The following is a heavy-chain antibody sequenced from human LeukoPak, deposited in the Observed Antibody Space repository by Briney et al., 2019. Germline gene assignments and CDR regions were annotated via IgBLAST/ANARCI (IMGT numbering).Heavy chain of an antibody. J-gene: IGHJ4*02. CDR1: GGSISSSSYY. CDR2: ISGGGGST. V-gene: IGHV3-23*01. D-gene: IGHD2-15*01. CDR3: AKDRLQWWTTTIDY. Sequence: PSETLSLTCTVSGGSISSSSYYWGWVRQAPGKGLEWVSAISGGGGSTYYADSVKGRLTISRDNSKNTLFLQMNGLRAEDTAIYYCAKDRLQWWTTTIDYWGQGTLVTVSS.